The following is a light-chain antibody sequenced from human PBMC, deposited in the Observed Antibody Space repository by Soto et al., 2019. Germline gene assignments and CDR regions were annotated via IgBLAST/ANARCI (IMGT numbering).Light chain of an antibody. CDR1: QSINSY. CDR2: AAS. J-gene: IGKJ1*01. V-gene: IGKV1-39*01. Sequence: DIQMTQSPSSLSASVGDRVTITCRATQSINSYLNWYQQKPGIAPKLLIYAASSLQSGVPSRFSGSGSGTEFTLTISSLHPEDFATYYCQQTYVAPWTFGQGTKVEIK. CDR3: QQTYVAPWT.